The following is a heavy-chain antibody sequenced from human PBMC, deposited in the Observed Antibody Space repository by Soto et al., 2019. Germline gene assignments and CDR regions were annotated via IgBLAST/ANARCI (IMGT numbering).Heavy chain of an antibody. CDR3: VRDDSFRDSSAP. CDR2: IGGSGDDT. Sequence: GSLRLSCAASGFTFSSCAMSWVRQAPGKGLEWVSGIGGSGDDTEYTDSVKGRFTISRDDSRKTLYLEMNSLRVDDTGVYYCVRDDSFRDSSAPWGQGTLVTVSS. J-gene: IGHJ5*02. D-gene: IGHD3-22*01. V-gene: IGHV3-23*01. CDR1: GFTFSSCA.